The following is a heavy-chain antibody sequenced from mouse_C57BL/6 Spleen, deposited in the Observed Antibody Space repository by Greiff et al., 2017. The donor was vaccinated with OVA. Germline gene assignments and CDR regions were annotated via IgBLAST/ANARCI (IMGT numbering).Heavy chain of an antibody. V-gene: IGHV1-82*01. CDR3: ARYTTGRAMDY. CDR1: GYAFSSSW. D-gene: IGHD1-1*01. CDR2: IYPGDGDT. J-gene: IGHJ4*01. Sequence: VQLVESGPELVKPGASVKISCKASGYAFSSSWMNWVKQRPGKGLEWIGRIYPGDGDTNYNGKFKGKATLTADKSSSTAYMQLSSLTSEDSAVYFCARYTTGRAMDYWGQGTSVTVSS.